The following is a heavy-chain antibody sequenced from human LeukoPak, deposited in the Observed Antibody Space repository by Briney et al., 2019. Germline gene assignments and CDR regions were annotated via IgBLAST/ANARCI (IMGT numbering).Heavy chain of an antibody. J-gene: IGHJ4*02. V-gene: IGHV3-53*01. CDR2: IYSDSSA. CDR3: ARAPRPFDNSDYYFDY. Sequence: GGSLRLSCAASGVTVNYNFMSWVRQAPGKGLEWVSVIYSDSSADYAGSVKGRFTISRDDAQNTLYLQMNSLRAGDTAVYYCARAPRPFDNSDYYFDYWGQGSLVTVSS. CDR1: GVTVNYNF. D-gene: IGHD3-22*01.